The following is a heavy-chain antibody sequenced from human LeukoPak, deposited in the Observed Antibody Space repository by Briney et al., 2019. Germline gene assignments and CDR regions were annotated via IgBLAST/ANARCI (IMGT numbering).Heavy chain of an antibody. Sequence: PSETLSLTCTVSGGSISSSSYYWGWIRQPPGKGLEWIGSIYYSGSTYYNPSLKSRVTISVDTSKNQFSLKLSSVTAADTAVYYCARGAQKYYYDSSGRIFDYWGQGTLVTVSS. CDR3: ARGAQKYYYDSSGRIFDY. CDR2: IYYSGST. D-gene: IGHD3-22*01. V-gene: IGHV4-39*01. J-gene: IGHJ4*02. CDR1: GGSISSSSYY.